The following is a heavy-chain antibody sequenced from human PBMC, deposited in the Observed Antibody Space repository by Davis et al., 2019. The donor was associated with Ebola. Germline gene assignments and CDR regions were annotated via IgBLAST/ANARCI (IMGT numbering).Heavy chain of an antibody. D-gene: IGHD3-10*01. CDR2: INYSGRT. CDR1: GGSISSHY. V-gene: IGHV4-59*11. J-gene: IGHJ4*02. Sequence: MPSETLSLTCTVPGGSISSHYWSWVRQPPGKGLEWIADINYSGRTNYNPSLASRVTISIATSKNQFSLNLSAVTAADTAVYYCARVGGDGSSHLEGLDSWGQGTLVTVS. CDR3: ARVGGDGSSHLEGLDS.